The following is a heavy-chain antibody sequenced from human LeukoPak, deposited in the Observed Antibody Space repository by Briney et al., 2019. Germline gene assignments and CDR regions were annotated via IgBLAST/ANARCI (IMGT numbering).Heavy chain of an antibody. V-gene: IGHV4-59*01. J-gene: IGHJ5*02. D-gene: IGHD1-26*01. CDR3: AREVVGATAWFDP. CDR1: CGSISSYY. CDR2: IYYSGST. Sequence: SETLSLTCTVSCGSISSYYWSWIRQPPGKGLEWIGYIYYSGSTNYNPSLKSRVTISVDTSKNQFSLKLSSVTAADTAVYYCAREVVGATAWFDPWGQGTLVTVSS.